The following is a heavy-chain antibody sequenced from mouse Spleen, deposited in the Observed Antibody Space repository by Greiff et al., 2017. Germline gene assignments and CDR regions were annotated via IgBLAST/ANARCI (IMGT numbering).Heavy chain of an antibody. CDR3: ARNEDYDGTAFAY. J-gene: IGHJ3*01. V-gene: IGHV2-2*01. D-gene: IGHD2-4*01. Sequence: QVQLQQSGPGLVQPSQSLSITCTVSGFSLTSYGVHWVRQSPGKGLEWLGVIWRGGSTDYNAAFISRLSISKDNSKSQVFFKMNSLQADDTAIYYCARNEDYDGTAFAYWGQGTLVTVSA. CDR1: GFSLTSYG. CDR2: IWRGGST.